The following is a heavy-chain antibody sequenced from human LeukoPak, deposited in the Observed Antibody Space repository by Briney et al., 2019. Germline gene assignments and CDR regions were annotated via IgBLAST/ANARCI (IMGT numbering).Heavy chain of an antibody. D-gene: IGHD4-17*01. J-gene: IGHJ6*02. V-gene: IGHV3-7*01. CDR2: IKQDGSEK. Sequence: GGSLRLSCAASGFTFSSYWMSWVRQAPGKGLEWVANIKQDGSEKYYVDSVKGRFTISRDNSKNTLYLQMNSLRAEDTAVYYCARERRLGYDDYRQEGLYYYYGMDVWGQGTTVTVSS. CDR1: GFTFSSYW. CDR3: ARERRLGYDDYRQEGLYYYYGMDV.